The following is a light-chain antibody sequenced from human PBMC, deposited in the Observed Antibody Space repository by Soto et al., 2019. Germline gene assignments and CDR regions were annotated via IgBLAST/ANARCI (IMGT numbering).Light chain of an antibody. J-gene: IGKJ4*01. Sequence: DIQMTQSPSSLSASVGDRVTITCRASQSISSYLNWYQQKPGKAPKLLIYAASSLQSGVPSRFSGSGSVTDFTLTISSLQPDDFATYYCQQSYSTPLTFGGGTKVEIE. CDR2: AAS. V-gene: IGKV1-39*01. CDR3: QQSYSTPLT. CDR1: QSISSY.